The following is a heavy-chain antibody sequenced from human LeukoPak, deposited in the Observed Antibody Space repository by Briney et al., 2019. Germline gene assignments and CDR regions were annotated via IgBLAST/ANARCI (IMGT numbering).Heavy chain of an antibody. V-gene: IGHV4-34*01. CDR1: GGSFSGYY. D-gene: IGHD3-10*01. CDR3: AKSNGYGLVDI. CDR2: SNHSGST. J-gene: IGHJ3*02. Sequence: PSETLSLICAVYGGSFSGYYWSWIRQPPGTGLEWIGESNHSGSTNYNPSLKSRVTISVDTSRNQFSLRLNSVTAADTAVYYCAKSNGYGLVDIWGQGTMVTVSS.